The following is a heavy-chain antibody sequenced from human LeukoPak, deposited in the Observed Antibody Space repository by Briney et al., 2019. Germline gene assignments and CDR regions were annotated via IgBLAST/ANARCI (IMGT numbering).Heavy chain of an antibody. D-gene: IGHD4-23*01. CDR1: GFTFSSYE. V-gene: IGHV3-48*03. Sequence: GGSLRLSCAASGFTFSSYEMNWVRQAPGKGLEWVSYISSSGSTIYYADSVKGRFTISRDNAKNSLYLQMNSLTTDDTALYYCARSSEWELLGRGDFDFWGQGTLVTVSS. J-gene: IGHJ4*02. CDR2: ISSSGSTI. CDR3: ARSSEWELLGRGDFDF.